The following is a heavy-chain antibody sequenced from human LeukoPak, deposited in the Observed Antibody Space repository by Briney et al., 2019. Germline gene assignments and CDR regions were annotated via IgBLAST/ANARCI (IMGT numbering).Heavy chain of an antibody. CDR1: GYTFTSYG. D-gene: IGHD3-22*01. J-gene: IGHJ3*02. Sequence: ASVKVSCKASGYTFTSYGISWVRQAPGQGLEWMGIINLSGGSTSYAQKFLGRVTMTRDMSTSTVYMDLSSLRSEDTAMYYCARGQYYYDSSGRLDAFDIWGQGTVVTVSS. V-gene: IGHV1-46*01. CDR3: ARGQYYYDSSGRLDAFDI. CDR2: INLSGGST.